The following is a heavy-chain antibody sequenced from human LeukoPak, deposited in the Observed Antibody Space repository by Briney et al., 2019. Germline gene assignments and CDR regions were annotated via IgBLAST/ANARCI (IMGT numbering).Heavy chain of an antibody. Sequence: PGGSLRLSCAASGFTFSSYAMSWVRQAPGKGLEWVSAISGSGGSTYYADSVKGRFTISRDNSTNTLYLQMNSLRAEDTDVYYCAKDLTSGATRLAAMGTHAFDIWGQGTMVTVSS. D-gene: IGHD3-16*01. V-gene: IGHV3-23*01. CDR1: GFTFSSYA. CDR2: ISGSGGST. J-gene: IGHJ3*02. CDR3: AKDLTSGATRLAAMGTHAFDI.